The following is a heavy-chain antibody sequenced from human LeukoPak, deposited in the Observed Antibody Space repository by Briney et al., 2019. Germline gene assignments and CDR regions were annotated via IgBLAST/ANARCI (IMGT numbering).Heavy chain of an antibody. CDR1: GFTFSSYA. D-gene: IGHD6-13*01. CDR3: ARGAFGSSWYGACDY. J-gene: IGHJ4*02. CDR2: ISYDGSNK. V-gene: IGHV3-30*04. Sequence: PGGSLRLSCAASGFTFSSYAMHWVRQAPGKGLEWEAVISYDGSNKYYADSVKGRFTISRDNSKNTLYLQMNSLRAEDTAVYYCARGAFGSSWYGACDYWGQGTLVTVSS.